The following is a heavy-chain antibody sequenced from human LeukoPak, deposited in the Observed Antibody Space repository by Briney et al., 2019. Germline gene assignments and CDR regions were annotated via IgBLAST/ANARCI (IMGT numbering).Heavy chain of an antibody. V-gene: IGHV4-39*07. CDR3: ARSDGYGLVGI. CDR1: GVSISSGSNY. J-gene: IGHJ3*02. D-gene: IGHD3-10*01. Sequence: SETLSLTCSVSGVSISSGSNYWGWIRQPPGKTLEWIGSIYSRGNTYYNPSLKSRVIILIDTAKNHFSLNLSSVTAADTAVYYCARSDGYGLVGIWGQGTMVTVSS. CDR2: IYSRGNT.